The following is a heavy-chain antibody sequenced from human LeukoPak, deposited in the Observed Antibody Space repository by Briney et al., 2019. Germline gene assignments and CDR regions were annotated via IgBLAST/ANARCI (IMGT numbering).Heavy chain of an antibody. D-gene: IGHD3-22*01. V-gene: IGHV4-59*01. CDR1: GGSISSYY. CDR3: ARYYYDSSGYFTSYFDY. J-gene: IGHJ4*02. Sequence: SETLSLTCTVSGGSISSYYWSWIRQPAGKGLEWIGYIYNSGSTNYNPSLKSRITISADTSKNQFSLKLSSVTAADTALYYCARYYYDSSGYFTSYFDYWGQGTLVTVSS. CDR2: IYNSGST.